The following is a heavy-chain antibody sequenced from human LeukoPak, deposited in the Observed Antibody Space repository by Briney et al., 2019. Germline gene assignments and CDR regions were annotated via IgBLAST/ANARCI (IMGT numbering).Heavy chain of an antibody. J-gene: IGHJ4*02. V-gene: IGHV3-30*03. CDR2: ISYDGSNK. D-gene: IGHD4-17*01. CDR3: ARDRVTTVGFDY. Sequence: GGSLRLSCAASGFTFSSYGMHWVRQAPGKGLEWVAVISYDGSNKYYADSVKGRFTISRDNSKNTLYLQMNSLRAEDTAVYYCARDRVTTVGFDYWGQGTLVTVSS. CDR1: GFTFSSYG.